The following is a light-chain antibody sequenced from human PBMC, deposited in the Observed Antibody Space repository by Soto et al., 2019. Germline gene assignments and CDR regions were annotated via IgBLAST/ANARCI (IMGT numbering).Light chain of an antibody. CDR1: QGIRND. CDR3: QQSYSSPRT. CDR2: AAS. V-gene: IGKV1-39*01. J-gene: IGKJ1*01. Sequence: DIQMTQSPSSLSASVGDRVTITCRASQGIRNDLGWYQQKPGKAPKRLIYAASSLQSGVPSRFSGSGYGTDFTLTITSLQSEDFAIYYCQQSYSSPRTFGQGTKVDTK.